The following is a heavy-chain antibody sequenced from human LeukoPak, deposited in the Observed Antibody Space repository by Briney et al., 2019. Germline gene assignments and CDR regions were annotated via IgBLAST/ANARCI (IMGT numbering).Heavy chain of an antibody. D-gene: IGHD6-19*01. V-gene: IGHV3-48*03. Sequence: PGGSLRLSCAGSGFTFRSYEMNGVRESPGRGGEWVSYFSSGGSTIYYADSVKGLFTISRDNAKNSLYLQMNSLRAEDTAVYYCARVSEDYSSGWYEEYFQYWGQGTLVIVSS. CDR2: FSSGGSTI. CDR3: ARVSEDYSSGWYEEYFQY. CDR1: GFTFRSYE. J-gene: IGHJ1*01.